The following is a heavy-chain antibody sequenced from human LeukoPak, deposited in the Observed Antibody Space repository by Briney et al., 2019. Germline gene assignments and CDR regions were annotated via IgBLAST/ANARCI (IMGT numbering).Heavy chain of an antibody. D-gene: IGHD5-18*01. V-gene: IGHV4-59*01. CDR3: ARGGGPGYSYGSPPYIDY. CDR1: GGSISSYY. Sequence: PSETLSLNCTVSGGSISSYYWSWIRQPPGKGLEWIGYIYYSGSTNYNPSLKSRVTISVDTSKNQFSLKLSSVTAADTAVYYCARGGGPGYSYGSPPYIDYWGQGTLVTVSS. J-gene: IGHJ4*02. CDR2: IYYSGST.